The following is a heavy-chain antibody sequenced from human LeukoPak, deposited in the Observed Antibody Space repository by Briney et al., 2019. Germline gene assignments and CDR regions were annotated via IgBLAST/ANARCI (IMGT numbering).Heavy chain of an antibody. CDR2: ISYSGST. CDR3: ARGSGNPN. CDR1: GGSISTSSYY. Sequence: PSETLSLTCTVSGGSISTSSYYWGWIRQPPGKELEWIGSISYSGSTYYNPSLKSRVTISLGTSNNQFSLKLSSVTAADTAVYYCARGSGNPNWGQGTLVTVSS. D-gene: IGHD1-26*01. V-gene: IGHV4-39*07. J-gene: IGHJ4*02.